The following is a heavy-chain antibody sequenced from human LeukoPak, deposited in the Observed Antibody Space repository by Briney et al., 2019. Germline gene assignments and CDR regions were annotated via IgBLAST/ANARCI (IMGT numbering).Heavy chain of an antibody. D-gene: IGHD1-26*01. CDR3: ARVVEWELRGAFDI. CDR1: GFSISDYY. CDR2: ISSSSSSYTKYA. V-gene: IGHV3-11*06. Sequence: PGGSLRLSCAASGFSISDYYMTWIRQAPGKGLEWVSYISSSSSSYTKYADYADSVKGRFTISRDNAKNSLYLQMNSLRAEDTAVYYCARVVEWELRGAFDIWGQGTMVTVSS. J-gene: IGHJ3*02.